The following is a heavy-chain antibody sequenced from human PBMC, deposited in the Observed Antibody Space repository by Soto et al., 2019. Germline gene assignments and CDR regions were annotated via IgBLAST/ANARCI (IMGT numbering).Heavy chain of an antibody. J-gene: IGHJ6*04. CDR1: GGSFSGYY. CDR3: ARRPINHESDV. CDR2: INHSGST. Sequence: QVQLQQWGAGLLKPSETLSLTCDVYGGSFSGYYWSWIRQPPAKGLEWIGEINHSGSTNYNPSLKRRVTLSVDTSKNQISMELSSVTAADTAVYYCARRPINHESDVWGKGATVTVSS. V-gene: IGHV4-34*01.